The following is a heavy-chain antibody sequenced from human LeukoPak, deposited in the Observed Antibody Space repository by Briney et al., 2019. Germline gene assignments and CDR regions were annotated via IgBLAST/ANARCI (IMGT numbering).Heavy chain of an antibody. D-gene: IGHD2-21*02. Sequence: GGSLRLSCAASGFTFSSYGMHWVRQAPGKGLEWVAVIWYDGSNKYCADSVKGRFTISRDNSKNTLYLQMNSLRAEDTAVYYCARDMDGGDPMYYFDYWGQGTLVTVSS. CDR2: IWYDGSNK. CDR1: GFTFSSYG. J-gene: IGHJ4*02. V-gene: IGHV3-33*01. CDR3: ARDMDGGDPMYYFDY.